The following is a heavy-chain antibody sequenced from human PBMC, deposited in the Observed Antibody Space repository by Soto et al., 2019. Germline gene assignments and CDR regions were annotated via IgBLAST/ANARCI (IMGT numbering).Heavy chain of an antibody. CDR2: ISAYNGNT. J-gene: IGHJ3*02. CDR1: GYTFTSYG. D-gene: IGHD5-12*01. CDR3: AREPFGEGSGYVGRSTVKDAFDI. Sequence: ASVKVSCKASGYTFTSYGISWVRQAPGQGLEWMGWISAYNGNTNYAQKLQGRVTMTTDKSTSTAYMELRSLSSDDTAVYYCAREPFGEGSGYVGRSTVKDAFDIWGQGTMVTVSS. V-gene: IGHV1-18*01.